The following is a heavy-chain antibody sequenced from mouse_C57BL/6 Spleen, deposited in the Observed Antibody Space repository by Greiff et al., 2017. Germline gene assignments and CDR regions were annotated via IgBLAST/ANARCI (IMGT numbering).Heavy chain of an antibody. D-gene: IGHD1-1*01. V-gene: IGHV1-69*01. CDR1: GYTFTSYW. CDR2: IDPSDSYT. CDR3: ARGYYGSLYWYFDV. Sequence: VQLQQPGAELVMPGASVKLSCKASGYTFTSYWMHWVKQRPGQGLEWIGEIDPSDSYTNYNQKFKGKSTLTVDKSSSTAYMQLSSLTSEDSAVYYGARGYYGSLYWYFDVWGTGTTVTVSS. J-gene: IGHJ1*03.